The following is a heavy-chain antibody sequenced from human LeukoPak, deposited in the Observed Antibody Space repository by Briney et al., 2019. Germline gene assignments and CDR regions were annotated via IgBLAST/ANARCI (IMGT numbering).Heavy chain of an antibody. D-gene: IGHD3-9*01. J-gene: IGHJ4*02. V-gene: IGHV3-23*01. Sequence: GASLRLSCAAPGFTFSNYAMSWVRQAPGKGLEWVSAITGSGGSTYYADSVKGRFTISRDNSKNTLYLQMNSLRAEDTAVYYCAKWGDYDVLTGYYVSDYWGQGTLVTVSS. CDR1: GFTFSNYA. CDR3: AKWGDYDVLTGYYVSDY. CDR2: ITGSGGST.